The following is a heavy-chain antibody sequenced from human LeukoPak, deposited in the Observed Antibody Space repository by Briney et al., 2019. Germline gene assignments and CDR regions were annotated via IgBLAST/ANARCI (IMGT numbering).Heavy chain of an antibody. CDR2: ISYDGSYK. CDR1: GFTFSSYW. Sequence: GGSLRLSCAASGFTFSSYWMHWVRQAPGKGLEWVAGISYDGSYKYYADSVKGRVTISRDNSKNTLYLQMNSLRAEDTAVFYCSRGIHRMDYDSSGYYHYWGQGTLVTVSS. D-gene: IGHD3-22*01. CDR3: SRGIHRMDYDSSGYYHY. V-gene: IGHV3-30*03. J-gene: IGHJ4*02.